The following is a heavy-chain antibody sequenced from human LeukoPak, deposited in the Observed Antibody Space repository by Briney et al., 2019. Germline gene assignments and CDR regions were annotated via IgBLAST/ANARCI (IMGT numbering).Heavy chain of an antibody. Sequence: GGSLRLSCAASGFTVTSNYMSWVRQAPGKGLEWVSVIYSGGSTYHADSLKGRFTISRDNSKNTLYLQMNSLRVEDTAVYYCARDLSFGSLDFRGQGTLVTVSS. CDR2: IYSGGST. CDR3: ARDLSFGSLDF. V-gene: IGHV3-66*01. D-gene: IGHD1-26*01. CDR1: GFTVTSNY. J-gene: IGHJ4*02.